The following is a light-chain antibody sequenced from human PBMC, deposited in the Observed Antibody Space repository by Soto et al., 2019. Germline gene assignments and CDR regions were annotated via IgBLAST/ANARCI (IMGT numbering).Light chain of an antibody. CDR2: GAS. J-gene: IGKJ5*01. CDR1: QSVASS. Sequence: ERVMTQSPATLSASPGERVTLSCRASQSVASSVAWYQQKPGQAPRLLIYGASTRATGVPARFSGSGSGTEFTLTISSLQSEDFEVYYCQQYNNWPITFGQGTRLEI. CDR3: QQYNNWPIT. V-gene: IGKV3-15*01.